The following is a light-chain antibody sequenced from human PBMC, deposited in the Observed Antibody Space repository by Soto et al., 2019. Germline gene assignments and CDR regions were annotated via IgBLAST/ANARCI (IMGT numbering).Light chain of an antibody. CDR3: SSFTSSTTYV. CDR2: NVN. CDR1: SSDVGNYNY. J-gene: IGLJ1*01. V-gene: IGLV2-14*01. Sequence: QSALTQSASVSGSPGQSITISCTGTSSDVGNYNYVSWYQQHPGEVPKLIIFNVNNRPSGVSNRFSGSKSGNTASLTISGLQAEAEVNYYCSSFTSSTTYVFGIGTKVTAL.